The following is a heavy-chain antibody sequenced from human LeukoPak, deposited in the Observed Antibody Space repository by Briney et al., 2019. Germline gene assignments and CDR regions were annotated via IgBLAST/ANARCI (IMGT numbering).Heavy chain of an antibody. CDR1: GFTFSSYS. CDR2: ISSSSSYI. Sequence: GSLRLSCAASGFTFSSYSMNWVRQAPGKGLEWVSSISSSSSYIYYADSVKGRFTISRDNAKNSLYLQMNSLRAEDTAVYYCARDQDIVVVPAARIDYWGQGTLVTVSS. J-gene: IGHJ4*02. D-gene: IGHD2-2*01. CDR3: ARDQDIVVVPAARIDY. V-gene: IGHV3-21*01.